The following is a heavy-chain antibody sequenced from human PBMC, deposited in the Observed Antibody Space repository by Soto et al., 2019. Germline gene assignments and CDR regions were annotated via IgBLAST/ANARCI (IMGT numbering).Heavy chain of an antibody. CDR2: IDPSDSYT. J-gene: IGHJ5*02. V-gene: IGHV5-10-1*01. CDR1: GYSFTSYW. Sequence: PGESLKISCKGSGYSFTSYWISWVRQMPGKGLEWMGRIDPSDSYTNYSPSFQGHVTISADKSISTAYLQWSSLKASDTAMYYCARHYRVLRFLEWLPGGFDPWGQGTLVTAPQ. CDR3: ARHYRVLRFLEWLPGGFDP. D-gene: IGHD3-3*01.